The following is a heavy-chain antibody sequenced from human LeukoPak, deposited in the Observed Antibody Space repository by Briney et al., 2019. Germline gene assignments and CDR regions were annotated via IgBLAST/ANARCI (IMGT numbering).Heavy chain of an antibody. Sequence: GSLRLSCAASGFTFSSYAMSLVRPAPGKGLEWVSAISGSGGSTYYADSVKGRFTISRDNSKNTLYLQMNSLRAEDTAVYYCANPELLWNYWGQGTLVTVSS. CDR2: ISGSGGST. J-gene: IGHJ4*02. D-gene: IGHD2/OR15-2a*01. CDR1: GFTFSSYA. CDR3: ANPELLWNY. V-gene: IGHV3-23*01.